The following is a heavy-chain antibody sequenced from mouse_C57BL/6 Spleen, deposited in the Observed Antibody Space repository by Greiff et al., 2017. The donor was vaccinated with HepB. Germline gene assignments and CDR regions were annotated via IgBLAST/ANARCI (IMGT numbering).Heavy chain of an antibody. CDR1: GYTFTSYW. D-gene: IGHD1-1*01. V-gene: IGHV1-69*01. J-gene: IGHJ2*01. Sequence: VQLQQSGAELVMPGASVKLSCKASGYTFTSYWMHWVKQRPGQGLEWIGEIDPSDSYTNYNQKFKGKSTLTVDKSSSTAYMQLSSLTSEDSAVYYCARSDTTVPYYFDYWGQGTTLTVSS. CDR2: IDPSDSYT. CDR3: ARSDTTVPYYFDY.